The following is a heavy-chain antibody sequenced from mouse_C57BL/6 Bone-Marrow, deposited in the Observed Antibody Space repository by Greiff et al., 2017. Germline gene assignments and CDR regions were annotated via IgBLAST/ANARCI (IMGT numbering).Heavy chain of an antibody. CDR1: GYTFTDYY. Sequence: VQLQQSGPVLVKPGASVKMSCKASGYTFTDYYMTWVKQSHGRSLEWIGVINPYNCGTSYNQTFKGKDTLTVDKSTSTAYLELNSLTSEDSAVYYCARSVDYWGQGTTLTVSS. J-gene: IGHJ2*01. CDR3: ARSVDY. CDR2: INPYNCGT. V-gene: IGHV1-19*01.